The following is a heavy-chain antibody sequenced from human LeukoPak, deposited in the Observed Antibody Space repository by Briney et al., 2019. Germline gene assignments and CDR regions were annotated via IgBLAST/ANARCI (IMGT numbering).Heavy chain of an antibody. Sequence: GGSLRLSCAASGFTFSSYSMDWVRQAPGKGLEWVSSISSSSSYIYYADSVKGRFTISRDNAKNSLYLQMNSLRAEDTAVYYCARDRGTGAAVFDYWGQGTLVTVSS. J-gene: IGHJ4*02. CDR1: GFTFSSYS. CDR2: ISSSSSYI. CDR3: ARDRGTGAAVFDY. D-gene: IGHD1-26*01. V-gene: IGHV3-21*01.